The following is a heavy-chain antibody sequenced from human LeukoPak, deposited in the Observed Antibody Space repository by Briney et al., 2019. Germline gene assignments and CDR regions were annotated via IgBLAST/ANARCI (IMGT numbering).Heavy chain of an antibody. CDR2: IYYSGST. D-gene: IGHD3-16*01. CDR3: ARFTPQGYGWGGYNRFDP. J-gene: IGHJ5*02. Sequence: SETLSLICTVSGGSISSSSNYWGWIRQPPGKGLEWIGSIYYSGSTYYNPSLKSRVTISVDTSKNQFSLNLTSVTAADTAVYYCARFTPQGYGWGGYNRFDPWGQGTLVTVSS. V-gene: IGHV4-39*01. CDR1: GGSISSSSNY.